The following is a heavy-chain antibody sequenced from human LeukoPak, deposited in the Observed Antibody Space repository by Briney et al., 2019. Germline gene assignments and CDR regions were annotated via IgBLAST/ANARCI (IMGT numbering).Heavy chain of an antibody. J-gene: IGHJ4*02. D-gene: IGHD3-10*01. Sequence: GGSLRLSCAASGFSFSTYWMSWVRQAPGKGLEWVANIKQDGTEKYYVDSVKGRFTISRDNAKNSLYLQMNSLRVEDTAVYYCAKLAKYFYGSETYYFFEHWGQGTPVTASS. CDR1: GFSFSTYW. CDR3: AKLAKYFYGSETYYFFEH. V-gene: IGHV3-7*01. CDR2: IKQDGTEK.